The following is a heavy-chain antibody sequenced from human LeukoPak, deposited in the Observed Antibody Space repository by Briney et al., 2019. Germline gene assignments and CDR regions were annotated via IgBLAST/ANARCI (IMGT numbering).Heavy chain of an antibody. Sequence: GASVKVSCKASGYTFTGYYMHWVRQAPGQGLEWMGGINPNSGGTNYAQKFQGRVTMTRDTSISTAYMELSRLRSDDTAVYYCARGSVFRWFGELLFPFDYWGQGTLVTVSS. CDR2: INPNSGGT. V-gene: IGHV1-2*02. J-gene: IGHJ4*02. D-gene: IGHD3-10*01. CDR3: ARGSVFRWFGELLFPFDY. CDR1: GYTFTGYY.